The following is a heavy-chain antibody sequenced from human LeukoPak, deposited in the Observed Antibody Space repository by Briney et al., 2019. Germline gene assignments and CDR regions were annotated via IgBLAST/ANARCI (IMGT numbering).Heavy chain of an antibody. CDR1: GGSINPYY. CDR2: MHHSGTT. D-gene: IGHD3-3*01. CDR3: ARGLKDDFWSGYFRFDY. J-gene: IGHJ4*02. Sequence: PSETLSLTCTVSGGSINPYYWTWIRQPPGKGLEWIGYMHHSGTTNHNPSLKRRVTISVDTSKNQFSLSLTSVTAADTAIYYCARGLKDDFWSGYFRFDYWGQGTLVTVS. V-gene: IGHV4-59*01.